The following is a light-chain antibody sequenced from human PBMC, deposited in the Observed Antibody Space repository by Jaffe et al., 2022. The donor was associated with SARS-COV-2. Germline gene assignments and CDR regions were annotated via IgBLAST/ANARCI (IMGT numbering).Light chain of an antibody. CDR1: SNNIGSYHL. J-gene: IGLJ2*01. V-gene: IGLV2-23*02. CDR2: EDT. CDR3: SSYGGQSTLL. Sequence: QSALTQPASVSGSPGQSITISCTGDSNNIGSYHLVSWYQQHPGKVPKLLIYEDTKRPSGISHRFSGSKSGYTASLTISGLQAEDEADYYCSSYGGQSTLLFGGGTKVTV.